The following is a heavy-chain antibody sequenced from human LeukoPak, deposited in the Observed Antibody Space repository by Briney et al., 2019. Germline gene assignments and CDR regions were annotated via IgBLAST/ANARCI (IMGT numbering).Heavy chain of an antibody. Sequence: ASVKVSCKASGYTFTSHGINWFRQAPGQGLEWMGRFSGYNGNTDYAQKFQGRVTMTTDRSTNTVYMELRSLRSDDTAVYYCARDRPVMITFGGVIIAAYWGQGTLVSVSS. J-gene: IGHJ4*02. V-gene: IGHV1-18*01. CDR2: FSGYNGNT. CDR1: GYTFTSHG. CDR3: ARDRPVMITFGGVIIAAY. D-gene: IGHD3-16*02.